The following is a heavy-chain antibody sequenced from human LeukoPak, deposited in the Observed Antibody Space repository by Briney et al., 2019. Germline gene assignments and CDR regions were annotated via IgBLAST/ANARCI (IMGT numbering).Heavy chain of an antibody. CDR3: AKARLSTGWAYNDY. V-gene: IGHV3-23*01. J-gene: IGHJ4*02. CDR1: GFTFSGYA. CDR2: IVGGGGTT. D-gene: IGHD6-19*01. Sequence: VGALRLSCAASGFTFSGYAMSWVRQAPGKGREWVSAIVGGGGTTFYADSVKGRYTISRDNSKNTVYLQMNSLRAEDTAVYFCAKARLSTGWAYNDYWGQGTLVTVSS.